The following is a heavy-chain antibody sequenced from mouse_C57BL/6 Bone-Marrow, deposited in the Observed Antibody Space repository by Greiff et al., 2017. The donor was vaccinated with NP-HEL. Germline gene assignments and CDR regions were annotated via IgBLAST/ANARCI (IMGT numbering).Heavy chain of an antibody. J-gene: IGHJ2*01. CDR3: ARGNFGYVDY. Sequence: EVQGVESGGGLVKPGGSLKLSCAASGFTFSSYAMSWVRQTPEKRLEWVATISDGGSYTYYPDNVKGRFTISRDNAKNNLYLQMSHLKSEDTAMYYCARGNFGYVDYWGQGTTLTVSS. V-gene: IGHV5-4*01. D-gene: IGHD3-1*01. CDR2: ISDGGSYT. CDR1: GFTFSSYA.